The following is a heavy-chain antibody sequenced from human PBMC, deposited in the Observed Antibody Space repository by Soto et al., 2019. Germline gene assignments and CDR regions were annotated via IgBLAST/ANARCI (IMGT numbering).Heavy chain of an antibody. D-gene: IGHD3-10*01. CDR3: ARGSAGVYYYGMDV. J-gene: IGHJ6*01. Sequence: SLKVYCKSAGGTFSIYAISWVRQDNGQGLEWMGGIIPIFGTANYAQKFQGRVTITADESTSTAYMELSSLRSEDTAVYYCARGSAGVYYYGMDVWGEGITVTVSS. V-gene: IGHV1-69*13. CDR1: GGTFSIYA. CDR2: IIPIFGTA.